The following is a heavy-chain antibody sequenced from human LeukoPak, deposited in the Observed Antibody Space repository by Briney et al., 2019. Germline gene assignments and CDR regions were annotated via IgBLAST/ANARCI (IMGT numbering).Heavy chain of an antibody. V-gene: IGHV3-53*01. J-gene: IGHJ3*02. D-gene: IGHD3-16*01. CDR3: ARDRASYVFDI. CDR2: IYTSGST. CDR1: GFTVSSNY. Sequence: PGGSLRLSCAASGFTVSSNYLSWVRQAPGKGLEWVSLIYTSGSTYYADSVKGRFTISRDSSKNTLYIQMNSLRAEDTAMYYCARDRASYVFDIWGQGTMVTVSS.